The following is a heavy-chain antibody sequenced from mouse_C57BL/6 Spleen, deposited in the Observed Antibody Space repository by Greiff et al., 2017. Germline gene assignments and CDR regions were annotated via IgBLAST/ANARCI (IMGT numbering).Heavy chain of an antibody. Sequence: VQLMESGAELAKPGASVKLSCKASGYTFTSYWMHWVKQRPGQGLEWIGYINPSSGYTKYNQKFKDKATLTAAKSSSTAYMQLSSLTYEDSAVYYCAIVDYDRAMDYWGQGTSVTVSS. V-gene: IGHV1-7*01. CDR2: INPSSGYT. CDR1: GYTFTSYW. J-gene: IGHJ4*01. D-gene: IGHD2-4*01. CDR3: AIVDYDRAMDY.